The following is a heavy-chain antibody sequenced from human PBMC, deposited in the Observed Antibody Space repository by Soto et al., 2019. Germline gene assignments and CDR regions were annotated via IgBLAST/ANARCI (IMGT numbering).Heavy chain of an antibody. V-gene: IGHV1-69*04. J-gene: IGHJ5*02. CDR1: GGTFSSYT. CDR3: ARDSGSVIDFDP. D-gene: IGHD2-21*01. CDR2: IIPILGIA. Sequence: SVKVSCKASGGTFSSYTISWVRQAPGQGLEWMGRIIPILGIANYAQKFQGRVTITADKSTSTAYLELSSLRFEDTAVYYCARDSGSVIDFDPWGQGTLVTVSS.